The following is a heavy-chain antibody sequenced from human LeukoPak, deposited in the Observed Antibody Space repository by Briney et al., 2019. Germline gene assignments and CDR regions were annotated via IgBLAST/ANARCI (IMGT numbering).Heavy chain of an antibody. J-gene: IGHJ4*02. D-gene: IGHD4-11*01. V-gene: IGHV5-51*01. CDR2: IFLGDSDT. CDR3: ARGSNSRWFDY. CDR1: GYTSYW. Sequence: GESLQISCKGSGYTSYWIGWVRQMPGKGLEWMGIIFLGDSDTRYSPSIQGQVTISADKSISTAYLQWSSLKASDAAMYYCARGSNSRWFDYWGQGTLSPSPQ.